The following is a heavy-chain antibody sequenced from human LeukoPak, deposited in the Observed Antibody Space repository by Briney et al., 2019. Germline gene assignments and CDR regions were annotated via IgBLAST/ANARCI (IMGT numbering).Heavy chain of an antibody. CDR1: GYTFTSYD. J-gene: IGHJ4*02. Sequence: ASVKVSCKASGYTFTSYDINWVRQATGQGLEWMGWMNPNSGATNYAQKFQGRVTMTRDTSISTVYMELNRLRSDDTAVYYCASASGSSWYSKYYFVHWGQGTLVTVSS. CDR2: MNPNSGAT. V-gene: IGHV1-2*02. D-gene: IGHD6-13*01. CDR3: ASASGSSWYSKYYFVH.